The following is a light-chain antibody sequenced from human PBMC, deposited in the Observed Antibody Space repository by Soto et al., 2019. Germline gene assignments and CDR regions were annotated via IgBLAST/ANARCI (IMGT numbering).Light chain of an antibody. Sequence: QSALTQPDSVSGSPGQSITISCTGTSSDIGGYSYVSWYQQHPGKAPKLMISEVSNRPSGVSNRFSGSKSGNTASLTISGLQPEDEADYYCSSYRSSTARVFGTGTKLTVL. J-gene: IGLJ1*01. CDR1: SSDIGGYSY. V-gene: IGLV2-14*01. CDR3: SSYRSSTARV. CDR2: EVS.